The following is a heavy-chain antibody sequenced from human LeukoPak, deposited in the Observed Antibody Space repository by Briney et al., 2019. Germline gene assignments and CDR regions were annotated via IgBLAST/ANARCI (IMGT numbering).Heavy chain of an antibody. CDR3: AKDGYCSSTSCLDKFDY. CDR2: ISGSGGST. Sequence: PGGSLRLSCAASGFTFSSYAMSWVRQAPGKGLEWVSAISGSGGSTYYADSVKGRFTISRDNSKNTLYLQMNSLRAEDTAVYYCAKDGYCSSTSCLDKFDYWGQGTLVTVSS. D-gene: IGHD2-2*01. V-gene: IGHV3-23*01. J-gene: IGHJ4*02. CDR1: GFTFSSYA.